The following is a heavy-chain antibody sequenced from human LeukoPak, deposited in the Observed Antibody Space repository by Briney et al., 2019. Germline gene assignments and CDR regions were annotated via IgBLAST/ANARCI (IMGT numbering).Heavy chain of an antibody. Sequence: PGGSLRLSCAASGFTFSSYSMNWVRQAPGKGLEWVSSISSSSSYIYYADSVKGRFTISRDSAKNSLYLQMNSLRAEDTAVYYCAREYYYDSSGTNFDYWGQGTLVTVSS. CDR2: ISSSSSYI. CDR1: GFTFSSYS. CDR3: AREYYYDSSGTNFDY. J-gene: IGHJ4*02. D-gene: IGHD3-22*01. V-gene: IGHV3-21*01.